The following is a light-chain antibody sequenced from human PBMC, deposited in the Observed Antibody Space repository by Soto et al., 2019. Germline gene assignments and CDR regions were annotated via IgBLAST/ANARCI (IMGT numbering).Light chain of an antibody. CDR3: GTWDSSLSGV. CDR1: SSNIGNNY. V-gene: IGLV1-51*01. Sequence: QSVLTQPPSVSAAPGQKVTISCSGSSSNIGNNYVSWYQQLPGTAPKLLIYDNNKRPSGIPDRFSGSKSGTSATLGITGLQTGDEADYYCGTWDSSLSGVFGGGTMLTVL. J-gene: IGLJ3*02. CDR2: DNN.